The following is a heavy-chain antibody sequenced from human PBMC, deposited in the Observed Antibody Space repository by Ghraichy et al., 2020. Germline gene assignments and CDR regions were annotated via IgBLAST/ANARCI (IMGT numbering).Heavy chain of an antibody. CDR1: GGSISSYY. D-gene: IGHD6-13*01. V-gene: IGHV4-59*01. J-gene: IGHJ6*02. CDR3: AIAAAGKKNYYGMDV. Sequence: ESLNISCTVSGGSISSYYWSWIRQPPGKGLEWIGYIYYSGSTNYNPSLKSRVTISVDTSKNQFSLKLSSVTAADTAVYYCAIAAAGKKNYYGMDVWGQGTTVTVSS. CDR2: IYYSGST.